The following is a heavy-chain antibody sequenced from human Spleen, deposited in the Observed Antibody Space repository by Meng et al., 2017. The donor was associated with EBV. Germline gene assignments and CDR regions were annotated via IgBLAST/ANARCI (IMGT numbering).Heavy chain of an antibody. CDR1: GEVLSGYY. Sequence: VQLQHGGPGLLKPSESLSLPCAVYGEVLSGYYWTWIRQPPGKGLEWIGEINHSGSTNYNPSLKSRVTISVDTSKNQFSLKLNSVTAADTAVYYCARWAGGVCFYCDYWGQGTLVTVSS. V-gene: IGHV4-34*01. CDR2: INHSGST. D-gene: IGHD2-8*02. J-gene: IGHJ4*02. CDR3: ARWAGGVCFYCDY.